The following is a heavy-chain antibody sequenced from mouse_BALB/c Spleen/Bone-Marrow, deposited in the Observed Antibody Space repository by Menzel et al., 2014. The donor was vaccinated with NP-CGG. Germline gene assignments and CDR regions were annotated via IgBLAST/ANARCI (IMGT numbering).Heavy chain of an antibody. V-gene: IGHV5-17*02. J-gene: IGHJ2*01. CDR1: GFTFSSFG. CDR3: TRGGNWEDFDY. Sequence: EVKLVESGGGLVQPGGSRKLSCAASGFTFSSFGMHWVRQAPEKGLEWVAYISSGSSPIFYADTVKGRFTISRDNPKNTLFLQMTSRMSEDTAMYYGTRGGNWEDFDYWGQGTTLTVSS. D-gene: IGHD4-1*01. CDR2: ISSGSSPI.